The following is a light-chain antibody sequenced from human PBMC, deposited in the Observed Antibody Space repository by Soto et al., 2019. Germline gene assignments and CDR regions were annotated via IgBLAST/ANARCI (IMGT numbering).Light chain of an antibody. CDR3: QHYNDRPPWT. J-gene: IGKJ1*01. V-gene: IGKV3-15*01. Sequence: TQSPSTLSASVGDAVTITCRASQSINTNLAWFQQKPGRAPRLLIFGASTRATDIPARFSGSGSGTEFTLTISTLQSEDFAVYYCQHYNDRPPWTFGQGTKVDIK. CDR2: GAS. CDR1: QSINTN.